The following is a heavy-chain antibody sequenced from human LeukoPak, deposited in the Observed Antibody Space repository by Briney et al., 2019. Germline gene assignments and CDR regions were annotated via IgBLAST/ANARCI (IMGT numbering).Heavy chain of an antibody. Sequence: PGGSLRLSCAASGFTFGTSTMNWVRQAPGKGLEWVSAISGSGGSTYYADSVKGRFTISRDNSKNTLYLQMNSLRAEDTAVYYCAASSGWYDYYYYYYMDVWGKGTTVTVSS. CDR2: ISGSGGST. J-gene: IGHJ6*03. V-gene: IGHV3-23*01. D-gene: IGHD6-19*01. CDR3: AASSGWYDYYYYYYMDV. CDR1: GFTFGTST.